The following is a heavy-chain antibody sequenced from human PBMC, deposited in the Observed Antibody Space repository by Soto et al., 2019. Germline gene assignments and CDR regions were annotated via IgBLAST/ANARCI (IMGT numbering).Heavy chain of an antibody. D-gene: IGHD1-7*01. V-gene: IGHV3-15*07. Sequence: GGSLRLSCAASGFTFSNAWMNWVRQAPGKGLEWVGRIKSKTDGGTTDYAAPVKGRFTISRDDSKNTLYLQMNSLKTEDTAVYYCTITLKYNWNYGEDGMDVWGQGTTVTVSS. CDR2: IKSKTDGGTT. CDR3: TITLKYNWNYGEDGMDV. CDR1: GFTFSNAW. J-gene: IGHJ6*02.